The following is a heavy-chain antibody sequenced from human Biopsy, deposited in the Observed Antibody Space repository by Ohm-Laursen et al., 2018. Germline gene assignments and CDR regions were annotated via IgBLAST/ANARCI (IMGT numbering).Heavy chain of an antibody. V-gene: IGHV1-69*04. CDR2: IVPILGTV. Sequence: ASVKVSCKVSGYTFTSYVISWVRQAPGQGLEWLGRIVPILGTVNYAQRFQGRVALTADKSTGTAYMELNRLISDDTAVYYCATDADGYYTEFDFWGQGTLITVSS. CDR1: GYTFTSYV. CDR3: ATDADGYYTEFDF. D-gene: IGHD5-24*01. J-gene: IGHJ4*02.